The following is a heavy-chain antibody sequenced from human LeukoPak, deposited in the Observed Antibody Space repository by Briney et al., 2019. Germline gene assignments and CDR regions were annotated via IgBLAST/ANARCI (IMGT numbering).Heavy chain of an antibody. J-gene: IGHJ5*02. CDR2: ISGSGGST. CDR3: AKDAVRYYDFWSGLNWFDP. CDR1: GFTFSSYA. V-gene: IGHV3-23*01. Sequence: GGSLRVSCAASGFTFSSYAMSWVRQAPGKGLEWVSAISGSGGSTYYADSVKGRFTISRGNSKNTLYLQMNSLRAEDTAVYYCAKDAVRYYDFWSGLNWFDPWGQGTLVTVSS. D-gene: IGHD3-3*01.